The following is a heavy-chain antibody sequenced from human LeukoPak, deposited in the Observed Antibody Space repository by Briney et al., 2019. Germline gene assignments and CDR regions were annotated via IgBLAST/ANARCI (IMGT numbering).Heavy chain of an antibody. V-gene: IGHV3-74*01. J-gene: IGHJ4*02. CDR3: AKGARVNSYAVLDY. CDR2: IKSDGSST. D-gene: IGHD5-18*01. CDR1: GFTFSTYW. Sequence: PGGSLRLSCAASGFTFSTYWMHWVRQAPGKGLVWVSRIKSDGSSTTYADSVKGRFTISRDNSKNTLSLQMNSLRAEDTAVYYCAKGARVNSYAVLDYWGQGTLVTVSS.